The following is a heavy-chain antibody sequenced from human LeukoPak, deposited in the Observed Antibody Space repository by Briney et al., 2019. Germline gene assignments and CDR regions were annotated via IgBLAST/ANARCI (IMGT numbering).Heavy chain of an antibody. CDR2: ISSSGSTI. CDR3: ARVTGANSGYDSPPYY. V-gene: IGHV3-11*01. J-gene: IGHJ4*02. Sequence: PGGSLRLSCAASEFTFSDYYMSWFRQAPGKGLEWVSYISSSGSTIYYADSVKGRFTISRDNAKNSLYLQMNSLRAEDTAVYYCARVTGANSGYDSPPYYWGQGTLVTVSS. D-gene: IGHD5-12*01. CDR1: EFTFSDYY.